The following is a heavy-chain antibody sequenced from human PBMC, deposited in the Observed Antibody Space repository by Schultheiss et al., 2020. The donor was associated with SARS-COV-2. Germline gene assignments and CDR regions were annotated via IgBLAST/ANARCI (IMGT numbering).Heavy chain of an antibody. D-gene: IGHD3-22*01. Sequence: SGPTLVKPTQTLTLTCTFSGFSLSTSGVGVGWIRQPPGRALEWLALIYWDDDKRYSPSLKSRLTITKDTSKNQVVLTMTNMDPVDTATYYCARFSSSGYYSGVGYYFDYWGQGTLVTVSS. J-gene: IGHJ4*02. CDR1: GFSLSTSGVG. CDR3: ARFSSSGYYSGVGYYFDY. CDR2: IYWDDDK. V-gene: IGHV2-5*02.